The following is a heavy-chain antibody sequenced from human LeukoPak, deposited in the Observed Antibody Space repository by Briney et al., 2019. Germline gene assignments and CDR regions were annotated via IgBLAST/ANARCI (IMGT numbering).Heavy chain of an antibody. Sequence: SETLSLTCAVYGGSFSGYYWGWIRQPAGKGLEWIGRIYTSGSTNYNPSLTSRVTISVDTSKNQFSLKLSSVTAADTAVYYCARVRVGSGSYFHYWGQGTLVTVSS. D-gene: IGHD3-10*01. CDR2: IYTSGST. V-gene: IGHV4-59*10. J-gene: IGHJ4*02. CDR3: ARVRVGSGSYFHY. CDR1: GGSFSGYY.